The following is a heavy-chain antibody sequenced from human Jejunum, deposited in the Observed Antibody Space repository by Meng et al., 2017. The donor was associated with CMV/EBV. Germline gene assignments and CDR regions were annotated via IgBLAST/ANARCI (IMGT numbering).Heavy chain of an antibody. D-gene: IGHD3-10*01. J-gene: IGHJ1*01. CDR3: AREYGSGYPPDY. CDR1: GGSISNVLYY. CDR2: IYYTGGT. Sequence: VAGGSISNVLYYGGWIRQPPGKGLEWIGSIYYTGGTHYNPSLKSRISMSVDTSKNQFSLKLTSVTAADTAVYYCAREYGSGYPPDYWGQGTLVTVSS. V-gene: IGHV4-39*07.